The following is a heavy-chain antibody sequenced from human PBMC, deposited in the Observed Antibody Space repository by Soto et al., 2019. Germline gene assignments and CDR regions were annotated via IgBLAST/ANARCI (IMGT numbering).Heavy chain of an antibody. CDR3: AKVQLGYCTNGVCLGMDV. J-gene: IGHJ6*02. V-gene: IGHV3-30*18. Sequence: GGSLRLSCAASGFTFSSYGMHWVRQAPGKGLEWVAVISYDGSNKYYADSVKGRFTISRDNSKNTLYLQMNSLGAEDTAVYYCAKVQLGYCTNGVCLGMDVWGQGTTVTVSS. CDR1: GFTFSSYG. D-gene: IGHD2-8*01. CDR2: ISYDGSNK.